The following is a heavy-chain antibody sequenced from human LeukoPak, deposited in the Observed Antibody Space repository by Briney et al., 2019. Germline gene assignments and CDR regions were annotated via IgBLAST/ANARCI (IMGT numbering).Heavy chain of an antibody. Sequence: GGSLRLSCATSGFTFVDYGLSWVRRAPGKGLEWLCAINYNGAITDYADSVKGRFTISRDNAKNSLYLRMDSLRAEDTALYYCARDRLGPSFSVSHFDLWGQGTLVTVSA. CDR2: INYNGAIT. V-gene: IGHV3-20*04. D-gene: IGHD3-3*02. CDR1: GFTFVDYG. J-gene: IGHJ4*02. CDR3: ARDRLGPSFSVSHFDL.